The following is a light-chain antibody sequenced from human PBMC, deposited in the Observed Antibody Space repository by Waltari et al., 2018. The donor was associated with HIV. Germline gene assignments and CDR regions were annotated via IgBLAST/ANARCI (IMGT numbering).Light chain of an antibody. J-gene: IGLJ3*02. Sequence: QSVLTQPSSASGTPGQRVTISCSGRFSTVNWYQHVKGAAPKPLIYNNDQRPSDVPDRVSGSKSDTSASLAISGLQTEDEADYYCATWDDSLAGLWVFGGGTRMTVL. CDR3: ATWDDSLAGLWV. CDR1: FST. CDR2: NND. V-gene: IGLV1-44*01.